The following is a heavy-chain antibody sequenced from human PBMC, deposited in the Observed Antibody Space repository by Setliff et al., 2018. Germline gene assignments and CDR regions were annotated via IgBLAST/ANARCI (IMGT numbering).Heavy chain of an antibody. V-gene: IGHV1-69*05. D-gene: IGHD3-22*01. J-gene: IGHJ6*03. CDR2: TIPIFGTT. CDR1: GGTFSSYG. CDR3: AREGVDSRSSTYYRYYMDV. Sequence: ASVKVSCKASGGTFSSYGISWVRQAPGQGLEWMGGTIPIFGTTNYAQKFQGRVTIITDESTTTAYMELSSLRSDDTAVYFCAREGVDSRSSTYYRYYMDVWGKGTTVTVSS.